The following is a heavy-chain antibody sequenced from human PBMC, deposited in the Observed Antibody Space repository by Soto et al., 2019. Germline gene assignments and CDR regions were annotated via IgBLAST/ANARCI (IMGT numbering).Heavy chain of an antibody. J-gene: IGHJ4*02. CDR2: ISGGGDGT. Sequence: GGSLRLCCAGSGFTFNNYAMNWVRQAPWKGLEWVSTISGGGDGTYYAASVKGRFTISRDNSKNTVYLQMNSLRAEDTARYYCAWHFGGINDVVEYWGKRYLDTV. V-gene: IGHV3-23*01. D-gene: IGHD2-8*01. CDR1: GFTFNNYA. CDR3: AWHFGGINDVVEY.